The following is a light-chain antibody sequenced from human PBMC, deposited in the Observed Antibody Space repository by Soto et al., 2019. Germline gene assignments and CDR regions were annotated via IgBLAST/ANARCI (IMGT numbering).Light chain of an antibody. V-gene: IGKV1-39*01. J-gene: IGKJ1*01. CDR2: VAD. CDR3: QQAYRSRT. Sequence: DIQMTQSPSSLSASVGDRVTITCRASQSISSNLNWYQQKPGKVPKLLIYVADRLQSGVPPRFSGSGSGTDFTLTISSLQPEDCATYYCQQAYRSRTFGQGTKVEMK. CDR1: QSISSN.